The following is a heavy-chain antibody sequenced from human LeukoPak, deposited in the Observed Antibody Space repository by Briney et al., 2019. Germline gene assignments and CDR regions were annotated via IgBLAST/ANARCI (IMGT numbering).Heavy chain of an antibody. CDR2: ISGSGGRA. V-gene: IGHV3-23*01. J-gene: IGHJ5*02. CDR1: GFTFSSYA. D-gene: IGHD1-26*01. CDR3: AKSGGSYNNWFDP. Sequence: PGGSLRLSCAASGFTFSSYAMSWVRQAPGKGLEWVAAISGSGGRAYYADSVKGRFTISRDNSKNTLYLQMNSLRAEDTAVYYCAKSGGSYNNWFDPWGQGTLVTVSS.